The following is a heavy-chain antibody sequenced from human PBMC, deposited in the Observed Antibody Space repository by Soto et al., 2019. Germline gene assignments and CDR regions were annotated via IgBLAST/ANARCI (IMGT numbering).Heavy chain of an antibody. CDR3: ARVGAYGVRSAFDI. Sequence: QVQLQQWGAGLLKPSETLSLTCAVYGGSFSGYYWSWIRQPPGKGLAWIGEINHSGSTNYNPSLKSRVTISVDASKTQFSLKLSSVTAAATAVYYCARVGAYGVRSAFDIWVQGTMVTVSS. CDR2: INHSGST. V-gene: IGHV4-34*01. D-gene: IGHD4-17*01. J-gene: IGHJ3*02. CDR1: GGSFSGYY.